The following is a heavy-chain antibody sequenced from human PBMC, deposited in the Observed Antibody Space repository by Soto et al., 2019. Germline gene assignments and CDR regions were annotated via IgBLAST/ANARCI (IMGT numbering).Heavy chain of an antibody. Sequence: PGESLKISCKGSGYSFTSYWISWVRQMPGKGLEWMGRIDPSDSYTNYSPSFQGHVTISADKSISTAYLQWSSLKASDAAMYYCARHPTGSFPFDPWGQGTLVTVSS. V-gene: IGHV5-10-1*01. CDR3: ARHPTGSFPFDP. CDR2: IDPSDSYT. CDR1: GYSFTSYW. J-gene: IGHJ5*02.